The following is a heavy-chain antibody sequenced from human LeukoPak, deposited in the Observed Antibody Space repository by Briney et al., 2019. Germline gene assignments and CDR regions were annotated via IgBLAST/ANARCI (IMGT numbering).Heavy chain of an antibody. CDR2: ISYDESNN. CDR3: ATGRYSSSSGYDY. J-gene: IGHJ4*02. V-gene: IGHV3-30-3*01. CDR1: GFTFSSYA. Sequence: GRPLRLSCAASGFTFSSYAMHWVRQAPGKGLEWVAVISYDESNNYYADSVKGRFSISRDNSKNTLYLEMNSLRAEDTAVYYCATGRYSSSSGYDYWGQGTLVTVSS. D-gene: IGHD6-6*01.